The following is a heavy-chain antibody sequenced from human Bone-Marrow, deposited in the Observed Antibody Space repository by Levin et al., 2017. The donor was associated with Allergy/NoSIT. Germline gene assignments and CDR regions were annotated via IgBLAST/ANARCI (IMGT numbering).Heavy chain of an antibody. CDR2: LDGSSGKT. V-gene: IGHV3-23*01. CDR3: VKAEATVMLDYSSFDV. J-gene: IGHJ6*04. CDR1: GFIFADYA. Sequence: GGSLRLSCRISGFIFADYAMSWVRRAPGRGLEWVSSLDGSSGKTLYADSVKGRFTISREYSKDTLFLQMNSLRAEDTARYYCVKAEATVMLDYSSFDVWGEGTAVTVSS. D-gene: IGHD4-17*01.